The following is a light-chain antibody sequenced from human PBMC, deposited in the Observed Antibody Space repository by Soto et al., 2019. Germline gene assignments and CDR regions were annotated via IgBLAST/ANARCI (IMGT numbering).Light chain of an antibody. J-gene: IGLJ1*01. V-gene: IGLV2-11*01. Sequence: QSALTQPRSVSGSPGQSVTISCTGTSSDVGGYNYVSWFQQHPGKAPKLMIYDVNKRPSGVPDRFSGSKSGNTASLTISGLQADDEAAFYRCSYVGTYRLIFGAGTKVTVL. CDR3: CSYVGTYRLI. CDR1: SSDVGGYNY. CDR2: DVN.